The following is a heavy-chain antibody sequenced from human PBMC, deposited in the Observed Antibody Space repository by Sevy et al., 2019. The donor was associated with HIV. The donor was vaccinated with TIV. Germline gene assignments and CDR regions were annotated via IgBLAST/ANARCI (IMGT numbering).Heavy chain of an antibody. CDR3: TTDHRRDGIVVVPFEY. CDR1: GFTFSNAW. J-gene: IGHJ4*02. Sequence: GESLKISCAASGFTFSNAWMSWVRQSPGKGLEWFGRIRSKAGGGTTDYATIVKGKFTISRDDSRDSLYLQLNSLETEDTAVYYCTTDHRRDGIVVVPFEYWGQGTLVTVSS. CDR2: IRSKAGGGTT. V-gene: IGHV3-15*01. D-gene: IGHD2-15*01.